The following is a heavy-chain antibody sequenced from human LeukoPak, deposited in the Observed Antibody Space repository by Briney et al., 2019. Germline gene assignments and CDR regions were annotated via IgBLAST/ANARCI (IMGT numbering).Heavy chain of an antibody. V-gene: IGHV1-46*01. D-gene: IGHD6-19*01. Sequence: GASVKVSCKASGYTFTGYYMHWVRQAPGQGLEWMGIINPSGGSTSYAQKFQGRVTMTRDTSTSTVYMELSSLRSEDTAVYYCARGYSSGWYTAEYFQHWGLGTLVTVSS. CDR1: GYTFTGYY. CDR2: INPSGGST. CDR3: ARGYSSGWYTAEYFQH. J-gene: IGHJ1*01.